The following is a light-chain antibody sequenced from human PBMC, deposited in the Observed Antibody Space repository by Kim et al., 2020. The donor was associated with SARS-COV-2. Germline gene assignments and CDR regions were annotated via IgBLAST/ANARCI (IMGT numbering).Light chain of an antibody. V-gene: IGLV3-19*01. CDR3: NSRDSNDNVV. CDR2: GKN. CDR1: SLRSYY. J-gene: IGLJ2*01. Sequence: SSELPQDPAVSVALGQTVRITCHGDSLRSYYATWYQQKPGQAPILVIYGKNNRPSGIPDRFSGSSSGNTASLTITGTQAGDEADYYCNSRDSNDNVVFGGGTQRTV.